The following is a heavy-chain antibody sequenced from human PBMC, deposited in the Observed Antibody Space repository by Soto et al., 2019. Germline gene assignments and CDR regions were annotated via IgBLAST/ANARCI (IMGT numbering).Heavy chain of an antibody. J-gene: IGHJ5*02. V-gene: IGHV1-3*01. D-gene: IGHD6-19*01. CDR3: ARGYIAVAVRWFDP. CDR1: GYTFTSYA. CDR2: INAGNGNT. Sequence: ASVEVSCKASGYTFTSYAMHWVRQAPGQRLEWMGWINAGNGNTKYSQKFQGRVTITRDTSASTAYMELSSLRSEDTAVYYCARGYIAVAVRWFDPWGQGTLVTVSS.